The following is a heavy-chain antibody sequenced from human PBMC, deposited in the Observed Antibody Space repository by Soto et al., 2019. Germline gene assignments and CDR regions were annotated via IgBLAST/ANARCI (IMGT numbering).Heavy chain of an antibody. CDR2: ISRSSTYK. V-gene: IGHV3-11*06. J-gene: IGHJ4*02. Sequence: QVHLVESGGGLVKPGGSLRLSCAASGFTFSDYYMTWIRQAPGKGLEWVSYISRSSTYKNYADSVKGRFTISRDNAKNTLFLQTDSLRVDDTAVYYCARLRAATRGVFDSWGQGILVTVSS. D-gene: IGHD2-8*01. CDR3: ARLRAATRGVFDS. CDR1: GFTFSDYY.